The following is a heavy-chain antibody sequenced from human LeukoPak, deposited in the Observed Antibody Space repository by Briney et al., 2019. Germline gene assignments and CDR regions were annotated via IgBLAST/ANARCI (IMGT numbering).Heavy chain of an antibody. Sequence: GGSLRLSCAASGFTFSNAWMNWVRQAPGKGLEWVANIKQDGSEMYYVDSVKGRFTISRDNAKSSLYLHMNSLSAEDTAVYYCARLPYGDARYFDYWGQGTLVTVSS. CDR3: ARLPYGDARYFDY. V-gene: IGHV3-7*01. CDR1: GFTFSNAW. CDR2: IKQDGSEM. D-gene: IGHD4-17*01. J-gene: IGHJ4*02.